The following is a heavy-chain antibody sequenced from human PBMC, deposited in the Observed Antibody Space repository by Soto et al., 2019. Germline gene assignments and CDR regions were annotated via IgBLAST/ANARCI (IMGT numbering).Heavy chain of an antibody. CDR1: GDSISSCY. CDR2: IYYTGST. V-gene: IGHV4-59*08. D-gene: IGHD6-19*01. J-gene: IGHJ4*02. CDR3: ARRAGAVPGRIDF. Sequence: HVQLQESGPGLVKPSETLSLICTVSGDSISSCYWSWIRQPPGKGLEWIGFIYYTGSTNYNPSLKSRVTISVDTSKNQLSLKLSSVTAADTAVYYCARRAGAVPGRIDFWGQGTLVTVSS.